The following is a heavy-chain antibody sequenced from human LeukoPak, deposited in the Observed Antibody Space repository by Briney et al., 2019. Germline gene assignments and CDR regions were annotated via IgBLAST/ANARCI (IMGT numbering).Heavy chain of an antibody. J-gene: IGHJ4*02. CDR1: GYTITSYY. V-gene: IGHV1-46*01. CDR2: INPSGGST. D-gene: IGHD3-22*01. CDR3: ARDRGAYDSSGYYYFDY. Sequence: ASVKVSCKASGYTITSYYMHWVRQAPGQGLEWMGIINPSGGSTSYAQKFQGRVTMTRDTSTSTVYMELSSLRSEDTAVYYCARDRGAYDSSGYYYFDYWGQGTLVTVSS.